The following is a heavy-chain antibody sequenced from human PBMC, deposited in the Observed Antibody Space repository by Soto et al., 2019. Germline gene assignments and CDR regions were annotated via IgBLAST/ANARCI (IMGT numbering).Heavy chain of an antibody. J-gene: IGHJ4*01. V-gene: IGHV3-23*01. CDR1: GFTFDSPYSHA. CDR2: ISSNGANT. Sequence: GGSLRLSCAASGFTFDSPYSHAMSWVRQSPGKGPEWVSTISSNGANTHYAESVKGRFTISKDPSRNTVHLHMNSLRAEDTATYFCVSWVSAHFDYWGHGTPVTVSS. D-gene: IGHD2-8*01. CDR3: VSWVSAHFDY.